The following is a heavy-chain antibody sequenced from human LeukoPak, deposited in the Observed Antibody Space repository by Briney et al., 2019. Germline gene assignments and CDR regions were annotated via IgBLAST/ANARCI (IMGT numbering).Heavy chain of an antibody. CDR1: GGSLSSYY. CDR2: IYYSGST. D-gene: IGHD2-21*01. CDR3: ARADWAGWFDP. V-gene: IGHV4-59*01. Sequence: SETLSLTCTVSGGSLSSYYWSWIRQPPGKGLEWIGYIYYSGSTNYNPSLKSRVTISVDTSKNQFSLKLSSVTAADTAVYYCARADWAGWFDPWGQGTLVTVSS. J-gene: IGHJ5*02.